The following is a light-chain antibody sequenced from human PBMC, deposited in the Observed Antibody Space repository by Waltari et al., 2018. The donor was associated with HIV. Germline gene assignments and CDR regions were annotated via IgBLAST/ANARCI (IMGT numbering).Light chain of an antibody. CDR2: WAS. CDR3: QQYYSTPLT. J-gene: IGKJ4*01. Sequence: DIVMTQSRDSLDVSLGERAPIRCKSRQSVLSNSNNKNYLALYHQKSGQSPKLLMYWASTRESGVPDRFSGSGSGTDFSLSISSLQAEDVAVYYCQQYYSTPLTFGGGTKVEIK. CDR1: QSVLSNSNNKNY. V-gene: IGKV4-1*01.